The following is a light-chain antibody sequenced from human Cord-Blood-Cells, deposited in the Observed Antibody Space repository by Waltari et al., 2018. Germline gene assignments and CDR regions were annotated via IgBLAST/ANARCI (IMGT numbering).Light chain of an antibody. V-gene: IGLV2-23*03. J-gene: IGLJ2*01. CDR2: EGS. CDR1: SSDVGSYHL. Sequence: QSALTQPASVSGSPGQSITISCTGTSSDVGSYHLVSWYQKHPGKAPTLMSYEGSKRPSGVSNRFAGSKSGNTASLTSSGLQAEDEADYYCCSYAGSSTFVVFGGGTKLTVL. CDR3: CSYAGSSTFVV.